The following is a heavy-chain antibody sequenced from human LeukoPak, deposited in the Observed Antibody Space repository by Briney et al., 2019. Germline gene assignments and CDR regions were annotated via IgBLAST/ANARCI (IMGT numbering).Heavy chain of an antibody. V-gene: IGHV4-31*03. CDR2: IYYSGST. CDR1: GGSISSSSYY. J-gene: IGHJ4*02. Sequence: SETLSLTCTVSGGSISSSSYYWGWIRQHPGKGLEWIGYIYYSGSTYYNPSLKSRVTISVDTSKNQFSLKLSSVTAADTAVYYCARGHLVRGVIHGFYFDYWGQGTLVTVSS. D-gene: IGHD3-10*01. CDR3: ARGHLVRGVIHGFYFDY.